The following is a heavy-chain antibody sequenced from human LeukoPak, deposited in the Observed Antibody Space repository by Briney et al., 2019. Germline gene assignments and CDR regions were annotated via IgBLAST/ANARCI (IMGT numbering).Heavy chain of an antibody. Sequence: SVKVSCKASGGTFSSYAISWVRQAPGQGLEWMGGFIPIFGTANYAQKFQGRVTITTDESTSTAYMELSSLRSEDTAVYYCARDLGHYASGAFDIWGQGTMVTVSS. CDR1: GGTFSSYA. CDR3: ARDLGHYASGAFDI. CDR2: FIPIFGTA. V-gene: IGHV1-69*05. D-gene: IGHD4-17*01. J-gene: IGHJ3*02.